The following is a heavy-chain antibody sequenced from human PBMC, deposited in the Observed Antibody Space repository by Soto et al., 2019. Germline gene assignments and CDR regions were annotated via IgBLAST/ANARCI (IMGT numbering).Heavy chain of an antibody. CDR1: GASISSNTYF. J-gene: IGHJ6*02. Sequence: PSETLSLTCAVSGASISSNTYFWGWIRQPPGKGLEWIGTISYSGKTYYNPSLESRVTISVDTSTNQFSLNLNSVTAADTAVYYCVSPERRTRGNSLFGNMDDWAQRTAVPVCS. CDR3: VSPERRTRGNSLFGNMDD. D-gene: IGHD2-21*02. V-gene: IGHV4-39*01. CDR2: ISYSGKT.